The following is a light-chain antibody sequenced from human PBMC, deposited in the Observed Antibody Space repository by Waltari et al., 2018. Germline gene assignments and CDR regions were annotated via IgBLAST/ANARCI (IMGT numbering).Light chain of an antibody. CDR3: QQYDNWPLT. J-gene: IGKJ4*01. CDR1: QSVGSE. Sequence: ETVMTQSPGTLSVSPGDRVILSCRASQSVGSELAWYQQRPGQTPGLLIYGASTRVTGLPARFSGSGSGTEFTLTISSLQSEDFGLYYCQQYDNWPLTFGGGTKVEIK. CDR2: GAS. V-gene: IGKV3-15*01.